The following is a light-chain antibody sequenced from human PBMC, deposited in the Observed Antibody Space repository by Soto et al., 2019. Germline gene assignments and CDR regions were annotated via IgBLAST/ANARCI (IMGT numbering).Light chain of an antibody. J-gene: IGLJ2*01. Sequence: QSAPTQPPSASGSPGQSVTISCTGTSSDVGGYNYVSWYQQHPGKAPKLMIYEVSKRPTGVPDRFSGSKSGNTAALTDSGLQAEDEADYYCSSYAGSNNFVVFGGGTKLTVL. CDR1: SSDVGGYNY. V-gene: IGLV2-8*01. CDR3: SSYAGSNNFVV. CDR2: EVS.